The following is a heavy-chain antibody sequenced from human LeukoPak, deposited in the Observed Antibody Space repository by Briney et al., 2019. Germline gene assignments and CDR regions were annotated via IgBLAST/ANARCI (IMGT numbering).Heavy chain of an antibody. V-gene: IGHV4-39*07. CDR2: IYYSGST. CDR1: GGSFISSSYY. D-gene: IGHD6-19*01. J-gene: IGHJ4*02. Sequence: SETLSLTCTVSGGSFISSSYYWGWVRQPPGKGLEWIGSIYYSGSTSYNPSLKSRVTISVDTSKTQFSLKLSSVTAADTAVYYCARLGWYSDYYYFDYWGQGTLVTVSS. CDR3: ARLGWYSDYYYFDY.